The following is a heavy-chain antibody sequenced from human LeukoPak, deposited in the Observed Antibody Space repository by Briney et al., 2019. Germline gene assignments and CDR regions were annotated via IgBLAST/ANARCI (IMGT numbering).Heavy chain of an antibody. Sequence: GGSLRLSCAASGFTFSSHEMNWVRQAPGKGLEWVSYISSSGSTIYYADSVKGRFTISRDNAKNSLYLQMNSLRAEDTAVYYCASPGYSSGWLYFDYWGQGTLVTVSS. CDR1: GFTFSSHE. V-gene: IGHV3-48*03. D-gene: IGHD6-19*01. CDR2: ISSSGSTI. CDR3: ASPGYSSGWLYFDY. J-gene: IGHJ4*02.